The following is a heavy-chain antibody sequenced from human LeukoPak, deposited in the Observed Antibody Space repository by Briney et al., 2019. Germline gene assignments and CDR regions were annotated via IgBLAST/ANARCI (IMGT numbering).Heavy chain of an antibody. V-gene: IGHV3-74*01. CDR1: GFTFSRYW. J-gene: IGHJ6*03. CDR2: INTDGSST. Sequence: GGSLRLSCAASGFTFSRYWMHWGRQAPGEGLVWVSRINTDGSSTSYADSVKGRFTISRDNAKNTLYLQMNSLTAEDTAVYYCARDGSIFGVGSYYYYMDVWGKGTTVTVSS. D-gene: IGHD3-3*01. CDR3: ARDGSIFGVGSYYYYMDV.